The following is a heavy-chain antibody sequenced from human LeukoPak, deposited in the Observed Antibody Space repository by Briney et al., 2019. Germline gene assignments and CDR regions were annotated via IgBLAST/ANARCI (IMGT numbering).Heavy chain of an antibody. CDR3: AGGLGYCTNGVCYYYYMDV. V-gene: IGHV1-2*02. Sequence: GASVKVSCKASGYTFTGYYMHWVRQAPGQGLEWMGWINPNSGGTNYAQKFQGRVTMTRDTSISTAYMELSRLRSDDTAVYYCAGGLGYCTNGVCYYYYMDVWGKGTTVTVSS. CDR1: GYTFTGYY. D-gene: IGHD2-8*01. J-gene: IGHJ6*03. CDR2: INPNSGGT.